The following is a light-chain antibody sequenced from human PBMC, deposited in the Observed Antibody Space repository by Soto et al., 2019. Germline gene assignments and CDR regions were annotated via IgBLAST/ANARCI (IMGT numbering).Light chain of an antibody. CDR2: KAS. V-gene: IGKV1-5*03. CDR1: QSISSW. J-gene: IGKJ1*01. CDR3: QQYSSHST. Sequence: DIQMTHSPSTLSASVGDRFTITFRASQSISSWLAWYQQKPGKAPKLLIYKASSLESGVPSRFSGSGSGTEFSLTISSLQPDDFATYYCQQYSSHSTFGQGTKVDIK.